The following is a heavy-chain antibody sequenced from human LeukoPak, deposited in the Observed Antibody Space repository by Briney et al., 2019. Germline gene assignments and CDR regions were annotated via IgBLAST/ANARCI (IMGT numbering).Heavy chain of an antibody. D-gene: IGHD1-26*01. V-gene: IGHV1-2*02. CDR1: GYTFTGYY. Sequence: ASVKVSCKASGYTFTGYYMHWVRQAPGQGFEWMGWINPNSGGTNYAQKFQGRVTMTRDTSISTAYMELSRLRSDDTAVYYCARDPKWELLRAFDIWGQGTMVTVSS. CDR3: ARDPKWELLRAFDI. J-gene: IGHJ3*02. CDR2: INPNSGGT.